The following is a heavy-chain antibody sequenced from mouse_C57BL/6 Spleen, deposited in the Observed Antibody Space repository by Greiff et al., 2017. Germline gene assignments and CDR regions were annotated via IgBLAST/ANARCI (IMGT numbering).Heavy chain of an antibody. D-gene: IGHD1-1*01. Sequence: VHAKQSGPELVKPGASVKIPCKASGYTFTDYNMDWVKQSHGKSLEWIGDINPNNGGTIYNQKFKGKATLTVDKSSSTAYMELRSLTSEDTAVYYCARGFITTDWYFDVWGTGTTVTVSS. J-gene: IGHJ1*03. CDR2: INPNNGGT. CDR1: GYTFTDYN. V-gene: IGHV1-18*01. CDR3: ARGFITTDWYFDV.